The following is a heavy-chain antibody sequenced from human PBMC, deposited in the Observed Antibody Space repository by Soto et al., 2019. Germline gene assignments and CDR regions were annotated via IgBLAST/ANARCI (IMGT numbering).Heavy chain of an antibody. D-gene: IGHD3-10*01. J-gene: IGHJ6*03. CDR1: GFTFSSYG. CDR3: ARDSLERDPMERNYYYYMDV. V-gene: IGHV3-33*01. Sequence: GGSLRLSCAASGFTFSSYGMHWVRQAPGKGLEWVAVIWYDGSNKYYADSVKGRFTISRDNSKNTLYLQMNSLRAEDTAVYYCARDSLERDPMERNYYYYMDVWGKGTTVTVSS. CDR2: IWYDGSNK.